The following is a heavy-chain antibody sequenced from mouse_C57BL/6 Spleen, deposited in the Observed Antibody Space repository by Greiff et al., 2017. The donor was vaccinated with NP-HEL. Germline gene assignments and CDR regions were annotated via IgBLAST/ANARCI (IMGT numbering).Heavy chain of an antibody. V-gene: IGHV1-69*01. CDR2: IDPSDSYT. D-gene: IGHD2-5*01. Sequence: QVQLQQSGAELVMPGASVKLSCKASGYTFTSYWMHWVKQRPGQGLEWIGEIDPSDSYTNYNQKFKGKSTLTVDKSSSTAYMQLSSLTSEDSAVYYCARSLYSNYPHWYFDVWGTGTTVTVSS. CDR1: GYTFTSYW. CDR3: ARSLYSNYPHWYFDV. J-gene: IGHJ1*03.